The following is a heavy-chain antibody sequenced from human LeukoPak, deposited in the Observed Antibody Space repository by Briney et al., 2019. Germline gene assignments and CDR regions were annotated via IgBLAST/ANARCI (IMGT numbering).Heavy chain of an antibody. CDR3: AITVAGTRNAMNV. V-gene: IGHV3-73*01. CDR2: IRSKADNYAT. CDR1: AFSFCGSA. D-gene: IGHD6-19*01. J-gene: IGHJ6*02. Sequence: GGSLRLSCAASAFSFCGSAIHWVRQASGKGLEWVGRIRSKADNYATAFGASVKGRFTISRDDSKNTAYLQMNSLKIEDTAVYYCAITVAGTRNAMNVWGQGTTVTVSS.